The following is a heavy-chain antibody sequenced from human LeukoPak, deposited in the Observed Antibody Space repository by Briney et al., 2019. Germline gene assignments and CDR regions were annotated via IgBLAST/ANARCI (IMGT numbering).Heavy chain of an antibody. CDR3: ARVAGGDWYYFDF. J-gene: IGHJ4*02. Sequence: ASVTVSCKASGYTFTAYYMHWVRQAPGQGLEWMGWINLNSGGTNYAQKFQGRVTMTRDTSISAAYMELSRLGSDDTAVYYCARVAGGDWYYFDFWGQGTLVTVSS. CDR2: INLNSGGT. V-gene: IGHV1-2*02. CDR1: GYTFTAYY. D-gene: IGHD2-21*02.